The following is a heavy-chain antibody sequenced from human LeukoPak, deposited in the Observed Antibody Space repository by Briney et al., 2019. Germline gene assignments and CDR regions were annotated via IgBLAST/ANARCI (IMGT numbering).Heavy chain of an antibody. J-gene: IGHJ4*02. D-gene: IGHD5-12*01. CDR2: ISYDGSNK. CDR3: AKSSGLFSGYDADY. V-gene: IGHV3-30*18. CDR1: GFTFSTYG. Sequence: GGTLRLSCAVSGFTFSTYGMSWVRQAPGKGLEWMAVISYDGSNKYYADSVKGRFTISRDNSKNTLYLQMNSLRAEDTAVYYCAKSSGLFSGYDADYWGQGTLVTVSS.